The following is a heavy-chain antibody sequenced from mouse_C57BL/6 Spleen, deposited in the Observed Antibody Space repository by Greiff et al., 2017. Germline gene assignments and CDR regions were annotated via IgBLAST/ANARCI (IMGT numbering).Heavy chain of an antibody. Sequence: QVQLQQSGAELVRPGASVKLSCKASGYTFTDYYINWVKQRPGQGLEWIARIYPGSGNTYYNEKFKGKATLTAEKSSSTAYMQLSILTSAYSDIYFCARKEYDDGSFDVWGTGTTVTVAS. CDR3: ARKEYDDGSFDV. J-gene: IGHJ1*03. CDR1: GYTFTDYY. V-gene: IGHV1-76*01. D-gene: IGHD2-14*01. CDR2: IYPGSGNT.